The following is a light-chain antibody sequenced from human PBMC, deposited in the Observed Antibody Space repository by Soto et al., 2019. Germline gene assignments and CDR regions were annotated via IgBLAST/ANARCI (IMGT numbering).Light chain of an antibody. CDR2: GAS. V-gene: IGKV1-5*01. CDR3: LQYNSYPRT. Sequence: DIHMTQSPSTLPASVGHRFTITCRASQSISKWLAWYQQKTGKAPSLLMYGASTLQSGVPSRLRGSGYGTDFTLTIRSLKPEDFETYLCLQYNSYPRTFGQGTKVDI. J-gene: IGKJ1*01. CDR1: QSISKW.